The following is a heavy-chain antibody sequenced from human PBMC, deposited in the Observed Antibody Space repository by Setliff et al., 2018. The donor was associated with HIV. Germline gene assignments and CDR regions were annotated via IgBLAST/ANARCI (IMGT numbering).Heavy chain of an antibody. CDR3: ALPYCGGGNCWSSASLPPAGWFDP. Sequence: SVKVSCKASGGTFSSYVISWVRQAPGQGPEWMGGIIPMYGVANYAQKFQGRVTITTDESTSTAYMELSSLRSEDTAVYYCALPYCGGGNCWSSASLPPAGWFDPRGQGTLVTVSS. CDR2: IIPMYGVA. CDR1: GGTFSSYV. D-gene: IGHD2-15*01. J-gene: IGHJ5*02. V-gene: IGHV1-69*05.